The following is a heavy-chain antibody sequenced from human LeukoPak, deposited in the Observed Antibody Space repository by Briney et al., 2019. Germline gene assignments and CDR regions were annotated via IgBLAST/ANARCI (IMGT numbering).Heavy chain of an antibody. J-gene: IGHJ4*02. CDR2: VIPMFGPA. V-gene: IGHV1-69*05. D-gene: IGHD3-22*01. Sequence: GASVKVSCKAPGGTFNSYGISWVRQAPGQGLEWVGGVIPMFGPAKYAPKFQGRATMATDASTGTAYMVLNSLRSEDTATYFCARGELGDRSGFARFDSWGQGTLVTVSS. CDR1: GGTFNSYG. CDR3: ARGELGDRSGFARFDS.